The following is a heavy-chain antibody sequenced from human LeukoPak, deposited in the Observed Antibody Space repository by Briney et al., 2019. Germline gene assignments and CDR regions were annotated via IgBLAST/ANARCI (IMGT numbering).Heavy chain of an antibody. D-gene: IGHD3-22*01. J-gene: IGHJ4*02. CDR2: INPNNGGT. CDR1: GYTFTGYL. Sequence: ASVKVSCKASGYTFTGYLIHWVRQAPGQGLEWMGRINPNNGGTKYAQKFQDRVTMTRDTSISTAYMELSRLRSDDTAVYYCARDERYDSSGYPFDYWGQGTLVTVSS. CDR3: ARDERYDSSGYPFDY. V-gene: IGHV1-2*06.